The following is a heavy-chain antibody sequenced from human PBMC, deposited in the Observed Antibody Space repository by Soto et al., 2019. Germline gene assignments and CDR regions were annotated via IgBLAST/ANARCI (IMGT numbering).Heavy chain of an antibody. Sequence: GGSLRLSCAASGFSFNIYNMNWVRQAPGKGLEWVSYISSSGSTIYYADSVKGRFTISRDNAKNSLYLQMNSLRDEDTAVYYCARSMFISDSSLDSWGQGTRVTVSS. CDR2: ISSSGSTI. CDR3: ARSMFISDSSLDS. V-gene: IGHV3-48*02. J-gene: IGHJ5*01. D-gene: IGHD3-10*02. CDR1: GFSFNIYN.